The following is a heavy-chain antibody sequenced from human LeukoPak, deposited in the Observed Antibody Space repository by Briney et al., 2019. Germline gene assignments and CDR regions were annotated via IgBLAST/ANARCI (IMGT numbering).Heavy chain of an antibody. CDR1: GFTFSSYG. D-gene: IGHD4-23*01. J-gene: IGHJ4*02. CDR3: ARGLTLRWLDY. V-gene: IGHV3-48*01. Sequence: GGSLRLSCAASGFTFSSYGMSWVRQAPGKGLEWASYISSSSSTIYYADPVKGRFTISRDNAKNSLYLQMNSLRAEDTAVYYCARGLTLRWLDYWGQGTLVTVSS. CDR2: ISSSSSTI.